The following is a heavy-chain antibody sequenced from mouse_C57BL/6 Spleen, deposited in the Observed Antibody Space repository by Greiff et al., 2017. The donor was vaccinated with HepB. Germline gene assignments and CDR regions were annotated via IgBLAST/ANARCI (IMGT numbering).Heavy chain of an antibody. Sequence: VKLQQPGAELVMPGASVKLSCKASGYTFTSYWMHWVKQRPGQGLEWIGEIDPSDSYTNYNQKFKGKSTLTVDKSSSTAYMQLSSLTSEDSAVYYCARQGSSYKGYAMDYWGQGTSVTVSS. CDR2: IDPSDSYT. D-gene: IGHD1-1*01. CDR3: ARQGSSYKGYAMDY. CDR1: GYTFTSYW. J-gene: IGHJ4*01. V-gene: IGHV1-69*01.